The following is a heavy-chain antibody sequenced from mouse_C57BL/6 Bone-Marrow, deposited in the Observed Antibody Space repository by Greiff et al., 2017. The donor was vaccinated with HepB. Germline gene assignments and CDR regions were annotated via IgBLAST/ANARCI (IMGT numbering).Heavy chain of an antibody. J-gene: IGHJ3*01. D-gene: IGHD2-3*01. CDR1: GYTFTSYW. V-gene: IGHV1-61*01. Sequence: QVQLQQPGAELVMPGASVKLSCKASGYTFTSYWMDWVKQRPGQGLEWIGNIYPSDSETHYNQKFKDKATLTVDKSSSTAYMQLSSLTSEDSAVYYCARRDGRGAYWGQGTLVTVSA. CDR3: ARRDGRGAY. CDR2: IYPSDSET.